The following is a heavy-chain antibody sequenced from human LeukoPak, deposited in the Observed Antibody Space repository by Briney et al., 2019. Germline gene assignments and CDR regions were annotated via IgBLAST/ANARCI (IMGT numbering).Heavy chain of an antibody. Sequence: PGGSLRLSCAASGFTFSSYSMNWVRQAPGKGLEWVSSITRSNTSTYYTDSVRGRFTISRDNAKNSPYLQMNSLRAEDTAVYYCARDNWNDAPGGFDPWGQGTLVTVSS. D-gene: IGHD1-20*01. CDR2: ITRSNTST. J-gene: IGHJ5*02. CDR1: GFTFSSYS. CDR3: ARDNWNDAPGGFDP. V-gene: IGHV3-21*01.